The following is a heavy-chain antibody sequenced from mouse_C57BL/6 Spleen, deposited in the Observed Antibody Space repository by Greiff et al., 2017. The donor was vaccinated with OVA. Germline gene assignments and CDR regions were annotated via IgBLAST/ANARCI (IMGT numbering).Heavy chain of an antibody. CDR1: GYTFTSYT. J-gene: IGHJ1*03. Sequence: QVQLKESGAELARPGASVKMSCKASGYTFTSYTMHWVKQRPGQGLEWIGYINPSSGYTKYNQKFKDKATLTADKSSSTAYMQLSSLTSEDSAVYYCARDGYYVVWGTGTTVTVSS. CDR2: INPSSGYT. D-gene: IGHD2-3*01. V-gene: IGHV1-4*01. CDR3: ARDGYYVV.